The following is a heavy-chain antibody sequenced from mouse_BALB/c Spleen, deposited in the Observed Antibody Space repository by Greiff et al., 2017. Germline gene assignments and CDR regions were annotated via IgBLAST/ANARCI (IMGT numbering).Heavy chain of an antibody. V-gene: IGHV1-7*01. J-gene: IGHJ2*01. Sequence: VQGVESGAELAKPGASVKMSCKASGYTFTSYWMHWVKQRPGQGLEWIGYINPSTGYTEYNQKFKDKATLTADKSSSTAYMQLSSLTSEDSAVYYCARYDGYYWGQGTTLTVSS. D-gene: IGHD2-3*01. CDR2: INPSTGYT. CDR1: GYTFTSYW. CDR3: ARYDGYY.